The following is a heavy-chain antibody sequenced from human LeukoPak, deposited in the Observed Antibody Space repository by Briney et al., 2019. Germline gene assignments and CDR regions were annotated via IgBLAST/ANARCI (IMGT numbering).Heavy chain of an antibody. J-gene: IGHJ4*02. Sequence: TSQTLSLTCAISGDSVSSNSAAWNWIRLSPSRGLEWLGRTYYRSKWYNDYAVSVKSRMTINPDTSKNQFSLQLNSMTPEDTAVYYCTRYYSNCFDYWGQGTLVTVSS. CDR3: TRYYSNCFDY. V-gene: IGHV6-1*01. CDR2: TYYRSKWYN. D-gene: IGHD3-10*01. CDR1: GDSVSSNSAA.